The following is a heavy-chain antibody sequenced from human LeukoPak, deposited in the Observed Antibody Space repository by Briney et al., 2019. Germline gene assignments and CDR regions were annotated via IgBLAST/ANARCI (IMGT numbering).Heavy chain of an antibody. V-gene: IGHV3-33*01. CDR3: ARDGLAYCGGDCYDFDY. CDR2: IWYDGSNK. Sequence: PGRSLRLSFAASGFTFSSYGMHWVRQAPGKGLEWVAVIWYDGSNKYYADSVKGRFTISRDNSKNTLYLQMNSLRAEDTAVYYCARDGLAYCGGDCYDFDYWGQGTLVTVSS. D-gene: IGHD2-21*02. J-gene: IGHJ4*02. CDR1: GFTFSSYG.